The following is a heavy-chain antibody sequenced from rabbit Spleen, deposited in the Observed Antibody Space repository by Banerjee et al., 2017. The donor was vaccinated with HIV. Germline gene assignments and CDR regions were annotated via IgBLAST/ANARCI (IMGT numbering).Heavy chain of an antibody. V-gene: IGHV1S40*01. CDR1: GFSFSGGYY. CDR3: AKYDSGNGYYGL. CDR2: IYPGSSGST. D-gene: IGHD1-1*01. Sequence: QSLEESGGDLVKPGASLTLTCTASGFSFSGGYYMCWVRQAPGKGLEWIACIYPGSSGSTYYASWAKGRFTISKTSSTTVDLKVTSLTVADTATYFCAKYDSGNGYYGLWGQGTLVTVS. J-gene: IGHJ6*01.